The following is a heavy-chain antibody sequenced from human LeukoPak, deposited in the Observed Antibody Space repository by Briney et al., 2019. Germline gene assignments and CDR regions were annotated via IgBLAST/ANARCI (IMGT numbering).Heavy chain of an antibody. Sequence: PSQTLSLTCTVFGGSISSGSYYWSWIRQPAGKGLEWIGRIYTSGSTNYNPSLKSRVTISVDTSKNQFSLKLSSVTAADTAVYYCARVWDFWSGYGWFDPWGQGTLVTVSS. CDR1: GGSISSGSYY. V-gene: IGHV4-61*02. J-gene: IGHJ5*02. CDR3: ARVWDFWSGYGWFDP. CDR2: IYTSGST. D-gene: IGHD3-3*01.